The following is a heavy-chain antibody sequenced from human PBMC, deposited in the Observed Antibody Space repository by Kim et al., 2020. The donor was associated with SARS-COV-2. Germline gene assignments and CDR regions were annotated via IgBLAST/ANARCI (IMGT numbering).Heavy chain of an antibody. D-gene: IGHD3-16*02. CDR3: ARALTMITFGGVIVDALDN. Sequence: SETLSLTCTVSGGSISSGGYYWSWIRQHPGKGLEWIGYIYYSGSTYYNPSLKSRVTISVDTSKNQFSLKLSSVTAADTAVYYCARALTMITFGGVIVDALDNWGHGTRVTVSS. J-gene: IGHJ3*02. V-gene: IGHV4-31*03. CDR1: GGSISSGGYY. CDR2: IYYSGST.